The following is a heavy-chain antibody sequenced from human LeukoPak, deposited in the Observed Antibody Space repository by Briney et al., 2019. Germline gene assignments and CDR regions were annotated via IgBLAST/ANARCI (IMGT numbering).Heavy chain of an antibody. V-gene: IGHV5-51*01. CDR3: ARWDYGDYSYYHGMDV. J-gene: IGHJ6*02. CDR1: GYTFINCW. D-gene: IGHD4-17*01. Sequence: GESLKISCKGSGYTFINCWIGWVRQMPGEGLQWMGIIYPGDSDTRYSPSFQGQVTISADKSISTAYLQWSSLKASDTAIYYCARWDYGDYSYYHGMDVWGQGTTVTVSS. CDR2: IYPGDSDT.